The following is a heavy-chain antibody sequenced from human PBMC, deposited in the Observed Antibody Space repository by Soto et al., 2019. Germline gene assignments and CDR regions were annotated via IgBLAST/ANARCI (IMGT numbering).Heavy chain of an antibody. CDR3: GSRVGYCSSTSCSYYYGMDV. V-gene: IGHV1-69*01. CDR1: GGTFSSYA. CDR2: IIPIFGTA. D-gene: IGHD2-2*01. Sequence: QVQLVQSGAEVKKPGSSVKVSCKASGGTFSSYAISWVRQAPGQGLEWMGGIIPIFGTANYAQKFQGRVTITADESTSTAYMELSSLRSEDTAVYYCGSRVGYCSSTSCSYYYGMDVWGQGTTVTVSS. J-gene: IGHJ6*02.